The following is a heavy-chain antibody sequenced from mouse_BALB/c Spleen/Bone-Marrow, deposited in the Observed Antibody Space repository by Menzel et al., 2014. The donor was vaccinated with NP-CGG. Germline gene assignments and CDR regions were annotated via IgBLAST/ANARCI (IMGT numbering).Heavy chain of an antibody. CDR2: INPSSGYT. V-gene: IGHV1-4*01. CDR3: ARERNWDSFAY. J-gene: IGHJ3*01. CDR1: GYTFTSYT. Sequence: VKLMESGAELARPGASVKMSCKASGYTFTSYTMHWVKQRPGQGLEWIGSINPSSGYTNYNQKFKDKATLTADKSSSTAYMQLSSLTSEDSEVYYCARERNWDSFAYWGQGTLVTVSA. D-gene: IGHD4-1*01.